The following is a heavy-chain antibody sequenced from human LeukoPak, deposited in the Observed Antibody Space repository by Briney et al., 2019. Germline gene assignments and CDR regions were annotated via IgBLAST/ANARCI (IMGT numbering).Heavy chain of an antibody. D-gene: IGHD3-16*01. J-gene: IGHJ4*02. CDR3: ARTLPGEWYFDY. CDR1: GFSLSTSGMC. CDR2: IDWDDDK. V-gene: IGHV2-70*11. Sequence: SGPTLVNPTQTLTLTCTFSGFSLSTSGMCVSWIRQPPGKALEWLARIDWDDDKYYSTSLKTRLTISKDPSKNQVVLTMANMDPVDTATYYCARTLPGEWYFDYWGQGTLVTVSS.